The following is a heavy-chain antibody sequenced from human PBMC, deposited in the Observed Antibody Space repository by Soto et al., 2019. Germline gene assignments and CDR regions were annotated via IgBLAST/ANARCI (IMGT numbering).Heavy chain of an antibody. CDR1: GYTFTSYG. CDR3: ARVRKGYDSSGYYFRLDLNWFDP. V-gene: IGHV1-18*01. Sequence: ASVKVSCKASGYTFTSYGISWVRQAPGQGLEWMGWISAYNGNTNYAQKLQGRVTMTTDTSTSTAYMELRSLRSDDTAVYYCARVRKGYDSSGYYFRLDLNWFDPWGQGTLVTVSS. CDR2: ISAYNGNT. J-gene: IGHJ5*02. D-gene: IGHD3-22*01.